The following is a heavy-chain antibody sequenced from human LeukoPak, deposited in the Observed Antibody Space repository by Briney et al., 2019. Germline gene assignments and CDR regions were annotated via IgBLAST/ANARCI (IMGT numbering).Heavy chain of an antibody. Sequence: GESLKISCQGSGYSFTTYWIGWVRQMPGKGLEWMGIIYPGDSDARYSPPFEGQVTLSVDKSISTAYLRWSSLKASDTAVYYCARRGILRESLDYWGQGTLVTVSS. D-gene: IGHD3-9*01. CDR2: IYPGDSDA. J-gene: IGHJ4*02. CDR3: ARRGILRESLDY. V-gene: IGHV5-51*01. CDR1: GYSFTTYW.